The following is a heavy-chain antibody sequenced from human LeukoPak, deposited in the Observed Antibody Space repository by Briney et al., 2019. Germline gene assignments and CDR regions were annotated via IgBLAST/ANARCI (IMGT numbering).Heavy chain of an antibody. Sequence: ASVKVSCKASGYTLTNYNISWVRQAPGQGLEWMGWISTYNGNTNYAQNLQGRVTMTTDTSTSTAHMELRSLTSDDTAVYYCARVGADCSDGNCYWGQGTLVTVSS. V-gene: IGHV1-18*01. CDR3: ARVGADCSDGNCY. CDR2: ISTYNGNT. J-gene: IGHJ4*02. CDR1: GYTLTNYN. D-gene: IGHD2-15*01.